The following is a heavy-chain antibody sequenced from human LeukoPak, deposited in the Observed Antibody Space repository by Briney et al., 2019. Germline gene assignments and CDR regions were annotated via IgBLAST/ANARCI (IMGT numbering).Heavy chain of an antibody. CDR1: GGSFRVYS. CDR2: INQSGIT. J-gene: IGHJ5*02. CDR3: ARGVLRYVDWQLRYFDA. V-gene: IGHV4-34*01. Sequence: SETLSLTCTVYGGSFRVYSWTWIRQPPGRELEWIGEINQSGITNYKSSLKRRVTISLAAFNNHLSLNLTSVTAADTAVYYCARGVLRYVDWQLRYFDAWGQGTLVSVSS. D-gene: IGHD3-9*01.